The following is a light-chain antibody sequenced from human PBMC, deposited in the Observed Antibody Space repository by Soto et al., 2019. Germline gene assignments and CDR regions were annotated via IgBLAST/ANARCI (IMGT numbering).Light chain of an antibody. CDR3: QQYNNWPP. CDR1: QSVSSN. Sequence: SVMTQNKATPSWSRGERATLSCRARQSVSSNFAWYQQKPGQAPRLLIYGASTRATGIPARCSGSGSGTEFTLTISILQSEDFAVYCCQQYNNWPPFGQGTSLAI. J-gene: IGKJ5*01. CDR2: GAS. V-gene: IGKV3-15*01.